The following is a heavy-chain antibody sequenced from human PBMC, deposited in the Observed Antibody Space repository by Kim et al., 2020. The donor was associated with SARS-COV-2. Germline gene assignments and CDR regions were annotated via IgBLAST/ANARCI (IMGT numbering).Heavy chain of an antibody. V-gene: IGHV4-59*13. CDR2: IYYSGST. CDR1: GGSISSYY. CDR3: ARGAYYYDSSGYYSGLFDY. D-gene: IGHD3-22*01. J-gene: IGHJ4*02. Sequence: SETLSLTCTVSGGSISSYYWSWIRQPPGKGLEWIGYIYYSGSTNYNPSLKSRVTISVDTSKNQFSLKLSSVTAADTAVYYCARGAYYYDSSGYYSGLFDYWGQGTLVTVSS.